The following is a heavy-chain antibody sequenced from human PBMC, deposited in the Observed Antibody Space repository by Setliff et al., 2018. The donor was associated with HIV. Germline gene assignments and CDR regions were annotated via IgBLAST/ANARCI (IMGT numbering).Heavy chain of an antibody. Sequence: ASVKVSCKASGYTFKTYGISWVRQAPGQGLEWMGWISPYNGDTRYAQKFQGRVTLTTDTTTNTAYMEVRTLRSDDTAVHYCARGISRDSSGYYRDEYFQHWGQGTLVTVSS. CDR2: ISPYNGDT. CDR3: ARGISRDSSGYYRDEYFQH. CDR1: GYTFKTYG. D-gene: IGHD3-22*01. J-gene: IGHJ1*01. V-gene: IGHV1-18*01.